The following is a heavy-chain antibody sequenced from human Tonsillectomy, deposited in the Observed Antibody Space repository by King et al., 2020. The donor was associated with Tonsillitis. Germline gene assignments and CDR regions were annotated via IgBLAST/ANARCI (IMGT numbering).Heavy chain of an antibody. CDR3: ARDLQGTFDS. CDR1: GGSISSYY. CDR2: IYYSGTT. D-gene: IGHD1-1*01. V-gene: IGHV4-59*01. J-gene: IGHJ4*02. Sequence: QLQESGPGLVKPSETLSLTCTVSGGSISSYYWSWIRQPPGKGLESIGYIYYSGTTNYNPSLKSRVTISVDTSKNQFSLKLSSVTAADTAVYYCARDLQGTFDSWGPGALVTVSS.